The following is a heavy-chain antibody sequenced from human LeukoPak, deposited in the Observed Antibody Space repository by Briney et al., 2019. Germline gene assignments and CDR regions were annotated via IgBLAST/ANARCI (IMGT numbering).Heavy chain of an antibody. V-gene: IGHV3-23*01. J-gene: IGHJ4*02. D-gene: IGHD3-10*01. CDR3: AKGVTMVRGVIIRLYCFDY. CDR2: ISGSGGST. CDR1: GFTFSSYA. Sequence: PGGSLRLSCAASGFTFSSYAMSWVRQAPGKGLEWVSAISGSGGSTYYADSVKGRYTISRDNSKNTLYLQMNSLRAEDTAVYYCAKGVTMVRGVIIRLYCFDYWGQGTLVTVSS.